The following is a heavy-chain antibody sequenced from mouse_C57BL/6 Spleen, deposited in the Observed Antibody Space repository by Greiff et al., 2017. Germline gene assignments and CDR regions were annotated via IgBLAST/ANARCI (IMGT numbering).Heavy chain of an antibody. V-gene: IGHV1-52*01. CDR1: GYTFTSYW. CDR2: IYPSDSDT. CDR3: TRTAGGRPAYDY. Sequence: QVQLQQPGAELVRPGSSVKLSCKASGYTFTSYWMHWVKQRPLQGLEWIGYIYPSDSDTHYNQKFKDKATLTVDKSSSTAYMQHRSLTSEDSAVYYSTRTAGGRPAYDYWGQGTTLTVST. J-gene: IGHJ2*01. D-gene: IGHD1-1*02.